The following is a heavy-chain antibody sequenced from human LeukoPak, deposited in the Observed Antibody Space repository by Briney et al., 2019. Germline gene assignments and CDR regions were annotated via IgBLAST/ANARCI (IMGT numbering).Heavy chain of an antibody. CDR1: GFTFNNYA. CDR3: AREMIVPAVQKYYYYGMDV. V-gene: IGHV3-30*04. J-gene: IGHJ6*02. D-gene: IGHD2-2*01. CDR2: ISYDGSNE. Sequence: GRSLRLSCAASGFTFNNYALHWVRQAPGKGLEWVAVISYDGSNEYYADSVKGRFTISRDNSKHTLYLQMNSLRAEDTAVYYCAREMIVPAVQKYYYYGMDVWGQGTTVTVSS.